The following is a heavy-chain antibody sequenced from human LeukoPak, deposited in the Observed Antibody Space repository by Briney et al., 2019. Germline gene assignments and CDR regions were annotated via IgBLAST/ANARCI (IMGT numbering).Heavy chain of an antibody. CDR1: GFTFSTYW. Sequence: GGSLRLSCAASGFTFSTYWMSWVRQAPGEGLEWVANIKADGSVRFYVDSVEGRFTIFRDNVKNSLYLQMNSLRVEDTAMYYCARGEFGDLRCDYWGQGSLVTVPS. CDR2: IKADGSVR. D-gene: IGHD4-17*01. J-gene: IGHJ4*02. CDR3: ARGEFGDLRCDY. V-gene: IGHV3-7*03.